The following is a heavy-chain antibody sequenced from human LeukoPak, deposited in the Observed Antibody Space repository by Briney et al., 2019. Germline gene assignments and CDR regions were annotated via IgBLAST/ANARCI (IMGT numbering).Heavy chain of an antibody. V-gene: IGHV1-18*01. CDR3: ARDLMDYYDSSGYY. CDR1: GYTFTSYG. Sequence: EASVKVSCKASGYTFTSYGISWVRQAPGQGLEWVGWISAYNGNTNYAQKLQGRVTMTTDTSTSTAYMELRSLRSDDTAVYYCARDLMDYYDSSGYYWGQGTLVTVSS. CDR2: ISAYNGNT. D-gene: IGHD3-22*01. J-gene: IGHJ4*02.